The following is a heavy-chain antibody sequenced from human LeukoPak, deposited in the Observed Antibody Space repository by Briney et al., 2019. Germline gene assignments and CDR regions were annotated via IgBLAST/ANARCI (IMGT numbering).Heavy chain of an antibody. Sequence: GASVKVSCKASGGTFSSYAISWVRQAPGQGLEWMGRIIPILGIANYAQKFQGRVTITADKSTSTAYMELSSLRSEDTAVYYCAARYCSSTSCYTRSYYYYYGMDVWGQGTTVTVSS. D-gene: IGHD2-2*02. CDR2: IIPILGIA. CDR3: AARYCSSTSCYTRSYYYYYGMDV. V-gene: IGHV1-69*04. CDR1: GGTFSSYA. J-gene: IGHJ6*02.